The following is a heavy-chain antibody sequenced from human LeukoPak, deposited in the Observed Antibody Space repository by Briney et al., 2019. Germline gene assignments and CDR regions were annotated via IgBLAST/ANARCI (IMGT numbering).Heavy chain of an antibody. Sequence: SETLSLTCSLSGGSISSYSWSWIRQTPGKGLVWIGSINDSGSIDHNPSLRGRVSMSVDTSKQKFSLNLRSVTAADTAVYYCARLAMIYWYFDLWGRGTLVTVSS. CDR2: INDSGSI. CDR3: ARLAMIYWYFDL. D-gene: IGHD3-16*01. CDR1: GGSISSYS. J-gene: IGHJ2*01. V-gene: IGHV4-59*08.